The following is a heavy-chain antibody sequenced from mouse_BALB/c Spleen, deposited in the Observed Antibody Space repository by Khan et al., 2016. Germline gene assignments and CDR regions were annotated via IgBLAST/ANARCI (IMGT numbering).Heavy chain of an antibody. Sequence: QVQLQQSGAELVRPGSSVKISCKASGYAFSSYWMNWVKQRPGQGLEWIGQIYPGDGDTHYTGKFKGKATLTADKSSSTAYMQLSSLTSEDSAVYFCAREGYGYDTFAYWGQGTLVTVSA. CDR1: GYAFSSYW. CDR2: IYPGDGDT. J-gene: IGHJ3*01. V-gene: IGHV1-80*01. CDR3: AREGYGYDTFAY. D-gene: IGHD2-2*01.